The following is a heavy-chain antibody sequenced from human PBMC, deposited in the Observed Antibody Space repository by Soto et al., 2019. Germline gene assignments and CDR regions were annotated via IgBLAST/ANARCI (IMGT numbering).Heavy chain of an antibody. D-gene: IGHD3-16*01. J-gene: IGHJ4*02. CDR1: GFTFSGYA. CDR2: ISYDGSNK. V-gene: IGHV3-30-3*01. CDR3: ARGGAFNYFDY. Sequence: QVQLVESGGGVVQPGRSLRLSCAASGFTFSGYAMHWVRQAPGKGLEWVAVISYDGSNKYYADSVKGRFTISRDNSKNTLYLQMNSLRAEDTAVYYCARGGAFNYFDYWGQGTLVTVSS.